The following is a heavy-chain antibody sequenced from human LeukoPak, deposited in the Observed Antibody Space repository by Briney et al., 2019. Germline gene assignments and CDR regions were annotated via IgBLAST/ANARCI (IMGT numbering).Heavy chain of an antibody. CDR2: IYYRGST. J-gene: IGHJ3*02. CDR1: GGSISSYY. V-gene: IGHV4-59*01. Sequence: SETLSLTCTVSGGSISSYYWSWIRQPPGKGLEWIGYIYYRGSTNYNPSLKSRVTISVDTSKNQFSLKLSSVTAADTAVYYCARDVNHYDYVWGSYRFGDAFDIWGQGTMVTVSS. CDR3: ARDVNHYDYVWGSYRFGDAFDI. D-gene: IGHD3-16*02.